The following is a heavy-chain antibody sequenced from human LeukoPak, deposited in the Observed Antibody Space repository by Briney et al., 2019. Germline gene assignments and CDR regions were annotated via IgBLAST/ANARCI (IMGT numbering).Heavy chain of an antibody. CDR1: GGSISSYY. J-gene: IGHJ4*02. Sequence: SETLPLTCTVSGGSISSYYWSWIRQPPGKGLEWIGYIYYSGSTNYNPSLKSRVTISVDTSKNQFSLKLSSVTAADTAVYYCARLKNGWYGDYWGQGTLVTVSS. CDR3: ARLKNGWYGDY. V-gene: IGHV4-59*08. D-gene: IGHD6-19*01. CDR2: IYYSGST.